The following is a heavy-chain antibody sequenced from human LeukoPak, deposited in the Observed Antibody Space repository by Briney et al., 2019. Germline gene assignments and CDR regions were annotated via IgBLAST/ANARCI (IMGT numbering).Heavy chain of an antibody. CDR3: ARDLGGQAVAFDI. Sequence: ASVKVSCKASGYTFTSYYMHWVRQAPGQGLEWMGWINPNSGGTNYAQKFQGRVTMTRDTSISTAYMELSRLRSDDTAVYYCARDLGGQAVAFDIWGHGTMVTVSS. D-gene: IGHD3-16*01. CDR2: INPNSGGT. V-gene: IGHV1-2*02. CDR1: GYTFTSYY. J-gene: IGHJ3*02.